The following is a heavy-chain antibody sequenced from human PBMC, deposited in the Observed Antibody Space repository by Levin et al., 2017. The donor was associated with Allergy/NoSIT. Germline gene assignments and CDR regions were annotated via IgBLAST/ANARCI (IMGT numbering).Heavy chain of an antibody. CDR3: TTVVGGGIRHGDYLGDWYFDL. CDR1: GFTFSNAW. V-gene: IGHV3-15*01. J-gene: IGHJ2*01. CDR2: IKSKTDGGTT. Sequence: PGGSLRLSCAASGFTFSNAWMSWVRQAPGKGLEWVGRIKSKTDGGTTDYAAPVKGRFTISRDDSKNTLYLQMNSLKTEDTAVYYCTTVVGGGIRHGDYLGDWYFDLWGRGTLVTVSS. D-gene: IGHD4-17*01.